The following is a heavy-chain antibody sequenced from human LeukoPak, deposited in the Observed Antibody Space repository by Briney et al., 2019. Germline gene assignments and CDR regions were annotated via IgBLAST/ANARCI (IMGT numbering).Heavy chain of an antibody. CDR1: GGSISSGVYY. Sequence: SQTLSLTCAVSGGSISSGVYYWSWIRQPPGKGLEWIGEINHSGSTNYNPSLKSRVTISVDTSKNQFSLKLSSVTAADTAVYYCARGRGTMIVWGQGTLVTVSS. CDR3: ARGRGTMIV. J-gene: IGHJ4*02. V-gene: IGHV4-30-2*01. CDR2: INHSGST. D-gene: IGHD3-22*01.